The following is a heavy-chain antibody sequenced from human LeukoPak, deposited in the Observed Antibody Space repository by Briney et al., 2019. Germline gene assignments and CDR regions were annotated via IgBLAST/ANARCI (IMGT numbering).Heavy chain of an antibody. J-gene: IGHJ5*02. D-gene: IGHD3-3*01. CDR3: ARGPIFGVVNCFDP. Sequence: GGSLRLSCAASGFTFSSYSMNWVRQAPGKGLEWVSYISSSSSTIYYADSVKGRFTISRDNAKNSLYLQMNSLRAEDTAVYYCARGPIFGVVNCFDPWGQGTLVTVSS. V-gene: IGHV3-48*01. CDR2: ISSSSSTI. CDR1: GFTFSSYS.